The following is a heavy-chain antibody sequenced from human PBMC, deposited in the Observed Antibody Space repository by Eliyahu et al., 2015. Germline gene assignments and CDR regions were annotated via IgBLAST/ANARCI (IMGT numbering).Heavy chain of an antibody. J-gene: IGHJ6*03. CDR2: INYSGST. CDR3: ARHRPFHCSGTSCYHYYYMDV. Sequence: QLQLQESGPGLVKPSETLSLTCTVSGCXISSSIXYXXWXPPPPGKGVEWIGGINYSGSTYYNPSLKSRVTISVDTSKNQFSLNLNSVTAADTAVHYCARHRPFHCSGTSCYHYYYMDVWGKGTTVSVSS. D-gene: IGHD2-2*01. CDR1: GCXISSSIXY. V-gene: IGHV4-39*01.